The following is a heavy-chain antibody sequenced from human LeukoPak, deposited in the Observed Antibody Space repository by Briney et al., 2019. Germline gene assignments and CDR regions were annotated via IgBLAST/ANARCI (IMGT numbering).Heavy chain of an antibody. CDR2: ISSSSSYI. Sequence: SGGSLRLSCAASGFTFSSYSMNWVRQAPGKGLEWVSSISSSSSYIYYADSVKGRFTISRDNAKNSLYLQMNSLRAEDTAVYYCARPRSSYYYGSGSYYNYWGQGTLVTVSS. CDR3: ARPRSSYYYGSGSYYNY. J-gene: IGHJ4*02. D-gene: IGHD3-10*01. V-gene: IGHV3-21*01. CDR1: GFTFSSYS.